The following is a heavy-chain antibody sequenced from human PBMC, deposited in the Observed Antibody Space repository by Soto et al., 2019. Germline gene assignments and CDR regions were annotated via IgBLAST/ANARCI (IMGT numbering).Heavy chain of an antibody. CDR3: ARGRRDYSGYYGYYFDY. V-gene: IGHV1-2*04. J-gene: IGHJ4*02. CDR2: ISPNSGGT. D-gene: IGHD3-22*01. CDR1: GYTFTGYF. Sequence: SVKVSCKASGYTFTGYFMHWVRQAPGQVLEWMGWISPNSGGTNYAQKFQGWVTMTRDTSISTAYMDLNRLRSDDTAVYYCARGRRDYSGYYGYYFDYWGQGTLVTVSS.